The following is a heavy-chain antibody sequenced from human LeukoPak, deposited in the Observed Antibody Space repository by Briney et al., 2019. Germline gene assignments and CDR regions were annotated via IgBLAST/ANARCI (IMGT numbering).Heavy chain of an antibody. CDR3: AKIPAGGGDSARAFDI. CDR1: GFTFSSYG. D-gene: IGHD2-21*02. V-gene: IGHV3-30*18. J-gene: IGHJ3*02. CDR2: ISYDGSNK. Sequence: GGSLRLSCAASGFTFSSYGMHWVRQAPGKGLEWVAVISYDGSNKYYADPVKGRFTISRDNSKNTLYLQMNSLRAEDTAVYYCAKIPAGGGDSARAFDIWGQGTMVTVSS.